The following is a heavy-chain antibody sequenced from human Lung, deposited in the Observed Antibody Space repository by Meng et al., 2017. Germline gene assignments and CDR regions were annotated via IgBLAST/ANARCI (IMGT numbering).Heavy chain of an antibody. Sequence: QVHLQQSGRGLVKPPKTHSLTCAISGYSVSSNSSAWIWIRQSPSRGLEWLGRTYYWSKWYNGYAVSVRSRITIYPDTSKNQFSLQLNSVTPEDTAVYYCARSQQWLDSWGQGTLVTVSS. D-gene: IGHD6-19*01. V-gene: IGHV6-1*01. CDR1: GYSVSSNSSA. J-gene: IGHJ4*02. CDR3: ARSQQWLDS. CDR2: TYYWSKWYN.